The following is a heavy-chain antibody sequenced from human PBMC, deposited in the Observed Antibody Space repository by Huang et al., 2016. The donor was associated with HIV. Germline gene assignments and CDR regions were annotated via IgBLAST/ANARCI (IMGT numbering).Heavy chain of an antibody. D-gene: IGHD6-19*01. V-gene: IGHV1-69*13. Sequence: QVQLVQSGAEVKKSGSSVKVSCKASGGTFSRYAINWVRQAPGQGLEWMGGIIPISGTTNYAQKFQGRVTITADESTSTAYMELNNRRSEDTAVYYCAAEQWLVHWGQGTLVTVSS. CDR1: GGTFSRYA. CDR2: IIPISGTT. CDR3: AAEQWLVH. J-gene: IGHJ4*02.